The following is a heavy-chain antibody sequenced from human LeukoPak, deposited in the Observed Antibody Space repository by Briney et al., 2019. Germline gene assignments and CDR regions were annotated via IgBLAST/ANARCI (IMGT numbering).Heavy chain of an antibody. V-gene: IGHV4-59*01. CDR1: VGSISGYY. D-gene: IGHD3-10*01. CDR2: IYYSGST. CDR3: ARDARGSSYMDV. Sequence: SETLSLTCTVPVGSISGYYWSWIRQPPGKGLEWIGYIYYSGSTNYNPSLKSRVTISVDTSKNQFSLKVSSVTAADTAVYYCARDARGSSYMDVWGQGTTVTVSS. J-gene: IGHJ6*02.